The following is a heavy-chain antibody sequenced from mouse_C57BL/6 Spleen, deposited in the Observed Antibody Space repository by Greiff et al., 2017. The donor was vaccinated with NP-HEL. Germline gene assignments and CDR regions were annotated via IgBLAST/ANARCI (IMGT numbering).Heavy chain of an antibody. CDR3: ARSDGGYRYFDV. V-gene: IGHV1-52*01. J-gene: IGHJ1*03. Sequence: QVQLQQPGAELVRPGSSVKLSCKASGYTFTSYWMHWVKQRPIQGLEWIGNIDPSDSETHYNQKFKDKATLTVDKSSSTAYMQLSSLTSEDSAVYYCARSDGGYRYFDVWGTGTTVTVSS. CDR1: GYTFTSYW. CDR2: IDPSDSET.